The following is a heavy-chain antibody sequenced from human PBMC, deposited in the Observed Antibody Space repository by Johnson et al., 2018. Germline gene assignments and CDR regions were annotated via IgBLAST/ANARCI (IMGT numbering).Heavy chain of an antibody. CDR2: IRSKAYGGTT. CDR3: TRVDYYDSSGYYYVGGGGMDV. Sequence: VQLVQSGGGLVKPGRSLRLSCTASGFTFGDYAMSWFRQAPGKGLEWVGFIRSKAYGGTTEYAASVKGRFTISRDDYKSIAYLQMNSLKTEDTAVYYCTRVDYYDSSGYYYVGGGGMDVWGQGTTVTVSS. J-gene: IGHJ6*02. D-gene: IGHD3-22*01. CDR1: GFTFGDYA. V-gene: IGHV3-49*05.